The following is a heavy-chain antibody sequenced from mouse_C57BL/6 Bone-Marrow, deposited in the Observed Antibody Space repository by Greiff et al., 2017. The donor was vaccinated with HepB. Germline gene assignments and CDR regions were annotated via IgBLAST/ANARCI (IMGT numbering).Heavy chain of an antibody. J-gene: IGHJ4*01. CDR1: AVDFSRYW. CDR3: ARRYYDYGNYAMDY. CDR2: INPDSSTI. V-gene: IGHV4-1*01. Sequence: PASAVDFSRYWMSWVRRAPGKGLEWIGEINPDSSTINYAPSLKDKFIISRDNAKNTLYLQMSKVRSEDTALYYCARRYYDYGNYAMDYWGQGTSVTVSS. D-gene: IGHD2-4*01.